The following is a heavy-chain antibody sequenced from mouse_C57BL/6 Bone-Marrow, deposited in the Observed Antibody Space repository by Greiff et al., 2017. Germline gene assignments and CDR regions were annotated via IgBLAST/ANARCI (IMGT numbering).Heavy chain of an antibody. V-gene: IGHV1-82*01. D-gene: IGHD1-2*01. J-gene: IGHJ2*01. Sequence: QVQLQQPGAELVKPGASVKLSCKASGYAFSSSWMNWVKQRPGKGLEWIGRIYPGDGDTNYNGKFKGKATLTADKSSSTAYMQLSSLTSEDSAVYFCARLITTVYYFDYWGQGTTLTVSS. CDR3: ARLITTVYYFDY. CDR2: IYPGDGDT. CDR1: GYAFSSSW.